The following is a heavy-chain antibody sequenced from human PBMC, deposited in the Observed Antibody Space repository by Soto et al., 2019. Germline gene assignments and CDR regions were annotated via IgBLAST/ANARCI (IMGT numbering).Heavy chain of an antibody. V-gene: IGHV3-23*01. J-gene: IGHJ4*02. CDR2: MSGTGDST. D-gene: IGHD2-2*02. CDR1: GFTFSSYA. Sequence: EVQLLESGGGLVQPGGSLRLSCAASGFTFSSYALSWVRQAPGEGLEWVSAMSGTGDSTYYADSVRGRFTISRDNSKNMLFLQMSSLRAEDTAVYYCAKDPGLATISTFDYWGQGTLVTVSS. CDR3: AKDPGLATISTFDY.